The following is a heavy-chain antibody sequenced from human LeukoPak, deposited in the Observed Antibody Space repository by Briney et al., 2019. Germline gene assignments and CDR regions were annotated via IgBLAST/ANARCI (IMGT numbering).Heavy chain of an antibody. CDR1: GYTFTGYY. J-gene: IGHJ4*02. CDR3: ARDYYGSGSYYNVLYYFDY. Sequence: GASVKVSCKASGYTFTGYYMHWVRQAPGQGLEWMGWINPNSGGTNYAQKFQGRVTMTRDMSISTAYMELSRLRSDDTAVYYCARDYYGSGSYYNVLYYFDYWGQGTLVTVSS. V-gene: IGHV1-2*02. CDR2: INPNSGGT. D-gene: IGHD3-10*01.